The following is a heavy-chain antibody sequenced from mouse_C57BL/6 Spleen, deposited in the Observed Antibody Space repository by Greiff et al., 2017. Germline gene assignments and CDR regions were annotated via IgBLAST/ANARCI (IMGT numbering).Heavy chain of an antibody. V-gene: IGHV1-55*01. Sequence: QVHVKQPGAELVKPGASVKMSCKASGYTFTSYWITWVKQRPGQGLEWIGDIYPGSGSTNYNEKFKSKATLTVDTSSSTAYMQLSSLTSEDSAVYYCARAGKDYWGQGTTLTVSS. CDR1: GYTFTSYW. D-gene: IGHD1-1*01. J-gene: IGHJ2*01. CDR3: ARAGKDY. CDR2: IYPGSGST.